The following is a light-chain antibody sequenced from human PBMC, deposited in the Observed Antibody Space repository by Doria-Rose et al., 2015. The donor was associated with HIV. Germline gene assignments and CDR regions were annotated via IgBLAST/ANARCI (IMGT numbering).Light chain of an antibody. Sequence: DIQVTQPPESLGMSLGERATLNCKSNQSLLYTSKNYLAWYQQKPGQPPKLLIYWASTRQSEVPDQFSGSGSGTDFTLTISSLEAEDVAVYYCQQYYDTPSFGPGTTVDIK. CDR1: QSLLYTSKNY. J-gene: IGKJ3*01. V-gene: IGKV4-1*01. CDR2: WAS. CDR3: QQYYDTPS.